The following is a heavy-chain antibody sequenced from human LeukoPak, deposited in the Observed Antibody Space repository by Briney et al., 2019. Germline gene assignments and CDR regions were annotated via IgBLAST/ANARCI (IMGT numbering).Heavy chain of an antibody. V-gene: IGHV3-30*18. CDR1: GFTFSSYG. J-gene: IGHJ4*02. CDR3: AKDRYGDYGSSFDY. CDR2: ISYDGSNK. D-gene: IGHD4-17*01. Sequence: GGSLRLSCAASGFTFSSYGMHWVRQAPGKGLEWVAVISYDGSNKYYAGSVKGRFTISRDNSKNTLYLQMNSLRAEDTAVYYCAKDRYGDYGSSFDYWGQGTLVTVSS.